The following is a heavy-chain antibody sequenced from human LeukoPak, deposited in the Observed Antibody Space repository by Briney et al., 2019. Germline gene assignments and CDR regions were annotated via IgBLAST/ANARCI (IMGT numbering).Heavy chain of an antibody. V-gene: IGHV3-21*01. CDR1: GFTFSSYR. CDR2: ISSSSSYI. J-gene: IGHJ5*02. Sequence: PGGSLRLSCAASGFTFSSYRMNWVRQAPGRGLEWVSSISSSSSYIYYADSVKGRFTISRDNAKNSLYLQMKSLRAEDTAVYYCARGKTSQNIVTRKTYNWFDPWGQGTLVAVSS. CDR3: ARGKTSQNIVTRKTYNWFDP. D-gene: IGHD2/OR15-2a*01.